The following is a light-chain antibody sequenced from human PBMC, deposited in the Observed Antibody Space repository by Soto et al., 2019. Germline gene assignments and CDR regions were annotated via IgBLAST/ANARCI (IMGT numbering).Light chain of an antibody. CDR1: QGISNW. CDR2: ATS. J-gene: IGKJ2*01. V-gene: IGKV1-12*01. Sequence: DIQMTQSPSSVSASVGDRVTITCRASQGISNWLAWYQQKAGKAPKLLIYATSTLQSGVPSRFRGSGSATECTLTISSLQPEDVATYYCQQANSFPYTFGQGTKLEIK. CDR3: QQANSFPYT.